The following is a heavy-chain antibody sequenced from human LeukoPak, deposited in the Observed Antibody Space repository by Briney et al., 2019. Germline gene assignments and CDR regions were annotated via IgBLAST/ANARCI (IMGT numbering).Heavy chain of an antibody. D-gene: IGHD3/OR15-3a*01. J-gene: IGHJ4*02. CDR2: IYYSGNT. V-gene: IGHV4-38-2*02. CDR3: ARQTGSGLFILP. Sequence: SETLSLTCTVSGYSISSGYYWGGIRQPPGKGLEWIGSIYYSGNTYYNASLKSQVSISIDTSKNQFSLRLTSVTAADTAVYYCARQTGSGLFILPGGQGTLVTVSS. CDR1: GYSISSGYY.